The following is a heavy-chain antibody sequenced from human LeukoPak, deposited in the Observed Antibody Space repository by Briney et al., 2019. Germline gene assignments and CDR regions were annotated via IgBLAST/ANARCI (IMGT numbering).Heavy chain of an antibody. Sequence: SVKVSCKASGGTFSSYAISWVRQAPGQGGEWMGGIIPIFGTANYAQKFQGRVTITTEESTSTAYMELSSLRSEDTAVYYCARDYYGSGSYYRSYYWGQGTLVTVSS. J-gene: IGHJ4*02. CDR1: GGTFSSYA. CDR3: ARDYYGSGSYYRSYY. V-gene: IGHV1-69*05. D-gene: IGHD3-10*01. CDR2: IIPIFGTA.